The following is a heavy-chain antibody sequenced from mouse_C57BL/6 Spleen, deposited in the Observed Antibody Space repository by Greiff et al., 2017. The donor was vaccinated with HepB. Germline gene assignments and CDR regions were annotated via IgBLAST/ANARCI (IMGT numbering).Heavy chain of an antibody. V-gene: IGHV1-62-2*01. J-gene: IGHJ2*01. D-gene: IGHD2-10*02. CDR1: GYTFTEYT. CDR2: FYPGSGSI. CDR3: ARYGAVGGYGNYSFDY. Sequence: QVQLKQSGAELVKPGASVKLSCKASGYTFTEYTIHWVKQRSGQGLEWIGWFYPGSGSIKYNEKFKDKATLTAYKSSSTVYMELSRLTSEDSAVYFCARYGAVGGYGNYSFDYWGQGTTLTVSS.